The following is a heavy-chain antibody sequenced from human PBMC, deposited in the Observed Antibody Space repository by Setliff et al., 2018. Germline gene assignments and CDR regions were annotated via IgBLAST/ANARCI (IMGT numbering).Heavy chain of an antibody. J-gene: IGHJ4*02. Sequence: LSLTCTVTGGSINSGPYYWTWIRQSAGKGLERLGQIYSKGSMNYNPSLKSRVTISADSSKSQFFLRLTSVTAADTAIYYCARGDSSGNNYPVLDYWGQGTLVTVSS. CDR3: ARGDSSGNNYPVLDY. D-gene: IGHD5-18*01. CDR1: GGSINSGPYY. V-gene: IGHV4-61*09. CDR2: IYSKGSM.